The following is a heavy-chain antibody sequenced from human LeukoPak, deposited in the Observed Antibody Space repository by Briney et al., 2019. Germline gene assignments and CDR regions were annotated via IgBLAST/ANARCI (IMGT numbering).Heavy chain of an antibody. J-gene: IGHJ4*02. Sequence: GGSLRLSCAASGFTFSSYAMHWVRQAPGKGLEWVAVISYDGSNKYYADSVKGRFTISRDNSKNTLYLQMNSLRAEDTAVYYCARGLPELLYLEIDYWGQGTLVTVSS. CDR1: GFTFSSYA. D-gene: IGHD2-2*02. CDR3: ARGLPELLYLEIDY. V-gene: IGHV3-30-3*01. CDR2: ISYDGSNK.